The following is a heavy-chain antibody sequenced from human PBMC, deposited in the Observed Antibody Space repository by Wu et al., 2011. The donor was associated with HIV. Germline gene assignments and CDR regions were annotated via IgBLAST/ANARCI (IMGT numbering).Heavy chain of an antibody. D-gene: IGHD6-25*01. CDR2: IIPIFGTA. Sequence: QVQLVQSGAEVKKPGSSVKVYCKASGGTFSSYGISWVRQAPGQGPEWMGGIIPIFGTANYAQKFQGRVTITTDESTSTAYMELSSLRSEDTAVYYCARDAIAAAGAPAVLDYWGQGTLVTVSS. CDR1: GGTFSSYG. CDR3: ARDAIAAAGAPAVLDY. J-gene: IGHJ4*02. V-gene: IGHV1-69*05.